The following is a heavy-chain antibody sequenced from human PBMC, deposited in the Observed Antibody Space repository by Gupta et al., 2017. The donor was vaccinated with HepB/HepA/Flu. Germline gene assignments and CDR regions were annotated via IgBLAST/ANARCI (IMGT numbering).Heavy chain of an antibody. CDR3: AQFARTSYSYYGMAV. V-gene: IGHV4-4*02. CDR2: IYHRGST. Sequence: QVQLQESCPVLVTPSGTPSLSCAVSVGSIITSKWWTWVRQSPGKGLEWIGEIYHRGSTKYNPSRKSRVTISVDKSKNQVSMNLSSVTAAATAVYYCAQFARTSYSYYGMAVWGQGTTVTVSS. D-gene: IGHD2-2*01. CDR1: VGSIITSKW. J-gene: IGHJ6*02.